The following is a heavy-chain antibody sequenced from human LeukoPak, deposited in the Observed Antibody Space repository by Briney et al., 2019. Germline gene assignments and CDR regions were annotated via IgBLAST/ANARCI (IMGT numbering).Heavy chain of an antibody. V-gene: IGHV4-34*01. CDR3: ARGKSVFDY. CDR2: INHSGST. D-gene: IGHD2-8*01. Sequence: ETLSLTCAVYGGSFSGYYWSWIRQAPGKGLEWIGEINHSGSTNYNPSLKSRVTISVDTSKNQFSLKLSSVTAADTAVYHCARGKSVFDYWGQGTLVTVSS. J-gene: IGHJ4*02. CDR1: GGSFSGYY.